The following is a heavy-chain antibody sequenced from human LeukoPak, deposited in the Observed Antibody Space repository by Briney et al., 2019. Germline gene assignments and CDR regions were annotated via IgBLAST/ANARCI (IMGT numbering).Heavy chain of an antibody. V-gene: IGHV3-33*01. CDR2: IWYDGSNK. Sequence: GRSLRLSCAASGFTFSSYGMHWVRQAPGKGLEWVAVIWYDGSNKYYADSVKGRFTISRDNSKNTLYLQMNSLRAEDTAVYYCARSRYSISPGLYGMDVWGQGTTVTVSS. CDR3: ARSRYSISPGLYGMDV. D-gene: IGHD6-13*01. J-gene: IGHJ6*02. CDR1: GFTFSSYG.